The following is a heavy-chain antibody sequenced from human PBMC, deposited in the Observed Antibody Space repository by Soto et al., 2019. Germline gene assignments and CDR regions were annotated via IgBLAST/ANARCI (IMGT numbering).Heavy chain of an antibody. V-gene: IGHV1-69*06. Sequence: QVQLVQSGTVVQRRGSSVKVSCQASGGTFSSHGMAWVRQAPGQGLEWMGGIIPTFGTATYAPKFQGRVTITTDKSTNTAYIELSSLRTEETAVYYCASVRSAQYFDCWGQGTLITVSS. CDR3: ASVRSAQYFDC. J-gene: IGHJ4*02. CDR2: IIPTFGTA. CDR1: GGTFSSHG. D-gene: IGHD1-26*01.